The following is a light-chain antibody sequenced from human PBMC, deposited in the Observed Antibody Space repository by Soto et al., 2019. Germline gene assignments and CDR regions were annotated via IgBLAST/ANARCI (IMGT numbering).Light chain of an antibody. CDR3: QQLFDSPIT. CDR1: QVISTS. J-gene: IGKJ5*01. CDR2: AAS. V-gene: IGKV1-9*01. Sequence: DIQMTQSPSSLSASVGDRVIITCRASQVISTSLAWYQVKPGKAPKLLIYAASTLESGATSRSSATVSGTEFSLTITSLQPEDFATYYCQQLFDSPITFGQGTRREIK.